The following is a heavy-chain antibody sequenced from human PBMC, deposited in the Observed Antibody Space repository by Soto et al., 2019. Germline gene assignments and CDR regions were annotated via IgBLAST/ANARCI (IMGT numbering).Heavy chain of an antibody. J-gene: IGHJ3*02. D-gene: IGHD6-19*01. CDR3: AKTANGWFSAFDI. V-gene: IGHV3-23*01. Sequence: GGSLRLSCAASGFTFSSYAMSWVRQAPGKGLEWVSSISGSGGTTYYADSVKGRFTFSRDNSKNTLYLQMNSLRAEDTAVYYCAKTANGWFSAFDIWGQGTMVTVS. CDR2: ISGSGGTT. CDR1: GFTFSSYA.